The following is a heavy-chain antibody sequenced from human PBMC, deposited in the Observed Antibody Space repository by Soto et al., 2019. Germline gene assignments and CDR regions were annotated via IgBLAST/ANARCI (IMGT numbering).Heavy chain of an antibody. CDR2: MHYTGFS. D-gene: IGHD3-10*01. CDR3: ARDFYGSGSYKDYYYYSMDV. Sequence: SETLSLTCSFSGDSVTSHYLTWIRQSPEKGLEWIGYMHYTGFSHYNPSLKSRLTISVDRSKNQFSLQLSSVTAADTAVYYCARDFYGSGSYKDYYYYSMDVWGKGPTVTV. V-gene: IGHV4-59*02. J-gene: IGHJ6*03. CDR1: GDSVTSHY.